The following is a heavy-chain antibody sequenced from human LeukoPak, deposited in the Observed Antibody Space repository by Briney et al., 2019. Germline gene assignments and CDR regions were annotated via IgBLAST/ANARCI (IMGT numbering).Heavy chain of an antibody. J-gene: IGHJ4*02. CDR3: ARLVRGEHFDY. D-gene: IGHD3-10*01. V-gene: IGHV4-39*07. CDR1: GGSISSSSYY. CDR2: IYYSGST. Sequence: SETLSLTCTVSGGSISSSSYYWGWIRQPPGKGLEWIGSIYYSGSTYYNPSLKSRVTISVDTSKNQFSLKLSPVTAADTAVYYCARLVRGEHFDYWGQGTLVIVSS.